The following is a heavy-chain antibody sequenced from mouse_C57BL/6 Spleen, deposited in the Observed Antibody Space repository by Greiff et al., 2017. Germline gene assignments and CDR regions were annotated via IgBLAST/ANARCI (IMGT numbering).Heavy chain of an antibody. CDR2: IYPRSGNT. CDR1: GYTFTSYG. D-gene: IGHD2-1*01. J-gene: IGHJ2*01. Sequence: QVHVKQSGAELARPGASVKLSCKASGYTFTSYGISWVKQRPGQGLEWIGEIYPRSGNTYYNEKFKGKATLTADKSSSTAYMELRSLTSEDSAVYFCARFGNHLDYWGQGTTLTVSS. CDR3: ARFGNHLDY. V-gene: IGHV1-81*01.